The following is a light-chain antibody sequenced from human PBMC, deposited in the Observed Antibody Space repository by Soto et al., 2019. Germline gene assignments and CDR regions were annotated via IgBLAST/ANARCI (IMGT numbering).Light chain of an antibody. J-gene: IGLJ2*01. V-gene: IGLV2-23*01. CDR3: CSYAGSTPHVV. Sequence: QSVLTQPASVSGSPGQSITISCTGTSSDVGSYNLVSWYQQHPGKAPKLMIYEGSKRPSGVSNRFSGSKSGNTASLTISGLQAEDEADYYFCSYAGSTPHVVFGGGTKLTVL. CDR1: SSDVGSYNL. CDR2: EGS.